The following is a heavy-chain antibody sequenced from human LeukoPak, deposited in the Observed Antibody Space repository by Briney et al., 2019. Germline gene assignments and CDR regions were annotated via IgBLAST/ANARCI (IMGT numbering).Heavy chain of an antibody. CDR3: ASDAPGLLGY. D-gene: IGHD1-26*01. J-gene: IGHJ4*02. Sequence: PSETLSLTCAVYGGSFSGYYWSWIRQPPGKGLEWIGEINHSGSTNYNPSLKSRVTISVDTSKNQFSLKVTSVTATDTAVYYCASDAPGLLGYWGQGTLVTVSS. CDR1: GGSFSGYY. CDR2: INHSGST. V-gene: IGHV4-34*01.